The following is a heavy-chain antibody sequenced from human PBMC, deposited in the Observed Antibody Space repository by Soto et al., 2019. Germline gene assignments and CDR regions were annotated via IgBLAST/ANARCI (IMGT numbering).Heavy chain of an antibody. V-gene: IGHV4-34*01. CDR3: ARITGITGTTDFDY. Sequence: SETLSLTCAVYGGSFSGYYWSWIRQPPGKGLEWIGEINHSGSTNYNPSLKSRVTISVDTSKNQFSLKLSSVTAADTAVYYCARITGITGTTDFDYWGQGTLFTVS. CDR2: INHSGST. J-gene: IGHJ4*02. D-gene: IGHD1-7*01. CDR1: GGSFSGYY.